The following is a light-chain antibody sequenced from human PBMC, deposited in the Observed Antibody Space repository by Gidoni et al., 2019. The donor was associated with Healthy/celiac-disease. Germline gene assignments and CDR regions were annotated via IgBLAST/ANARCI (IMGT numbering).Light chain of an antibody. J-gene: IGKJ1*01. Sequence: DIVMTQSPATLSVSPGERATLSCRASQSVSSNLAWYQQKPGQAPRLLIYGASTRATGIPARFSGSVSGTEFTLTISSLQSEDFAVYYCQQYNNWPPGTFGQGTKVEIK. V-gene: IGKV3D-15*01. CDR3: QQYNNWPPGT. CDR1: QSVSSN. CDR2: GAS.